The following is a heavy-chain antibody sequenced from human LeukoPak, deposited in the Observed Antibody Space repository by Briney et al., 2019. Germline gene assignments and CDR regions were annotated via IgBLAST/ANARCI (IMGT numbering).Heavy chain of an antibody. CDR1: GFSFRTYH. V-gene: IGHV3-33*01. J-gene: IGHJ4*02. CDR2: IWYDATNK. Sequence: PGGSLRLSCAASGFSFRTYHMHWVRQAPGKGLEWVAVIWYDATNKDYADSVKGRFTISRDNSMNTLYLQVASLRVEDTAVYYCARDNHGYFDWWGQGTLVTVSS. CDR3: ARDNHGYFDW.